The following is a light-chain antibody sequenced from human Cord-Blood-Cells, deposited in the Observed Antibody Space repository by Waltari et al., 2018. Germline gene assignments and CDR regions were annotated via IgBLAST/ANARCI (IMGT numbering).Light chain of an antibody. Sequence: IHMTQSPSSLSASVEDRVTITCRASQSISSYLNWYQQKPGKAPKLLIYAASSLQSGVPSRFSGSGSGTDFTLTISSLQPEDFATYYCQQSYSTPPTFGGGTKVEIK. V-gene: IGKV1-39*01. CDR3: QQSYSTPPT. CDR1: QSISSY. J-gene: IGKJ4*01. CDR2: AAS.